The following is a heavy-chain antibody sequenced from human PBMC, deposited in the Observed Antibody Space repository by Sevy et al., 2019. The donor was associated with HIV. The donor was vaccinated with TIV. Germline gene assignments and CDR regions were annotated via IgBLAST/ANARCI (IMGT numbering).Heavy chain of an antibody. J-gene: IGHJ4*01. Sequence: GGSLRLSCAASGFTFRSYSMNWVRQAPGKGLEWLSSISDDSRYIYYSDSVKGRFTISRANAKGSLFLQMNSLRVEDTAIYYCSRDFTMYGVVSGLDYWGHGNLVTVSS. CDR3: SRDFTMYGVVSGLDY. D-gene: IGHD3-3*01. V-gene: IGHV3-21*01. CDR2: ISDDSRYI. CDR1: GFTFRSYS.